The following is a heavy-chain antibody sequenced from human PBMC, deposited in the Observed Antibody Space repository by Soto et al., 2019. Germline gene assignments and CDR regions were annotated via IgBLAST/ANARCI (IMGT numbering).Heavy chain of an antibody. V-gene: IGHV3-15*07. J-gene: IGHJ4*02. CDR1: GFTFSSAW. D-gene: IGHD3-3*02. CDR3: TADLPAFIPQVDS. Sequence: GGSLRLSCAASGFTFSSAWFNSVRQAPGKGLEWVGRIKSQNDGGTTDYAAPVRDRFTISKDDSINTLYLQMNSLQTEDTGVYFCTADLPAFIPQVDSWGQGTLVTVSS. CDR2: IKSQNDGGTT.